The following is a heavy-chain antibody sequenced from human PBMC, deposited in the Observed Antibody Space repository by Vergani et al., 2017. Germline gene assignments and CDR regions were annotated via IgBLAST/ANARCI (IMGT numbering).Heavy chain of an antibody. CDR1: GFTFSSYA. D-gene: IGHD4-23*01. CDR2: ISGSGGST. V-gene: IGHV3-23*04. Sequence: EVQLVESGGGLVKPGGSLRLSCAASGFTFSSYAMSWVRQAPGKGLEWVSAISGSGGSTYYADSVKGRFTISRDNSKNTLYLQMNSLRAEDTAVYYCAKDLPFSHYGGNSGDIVDYWGQGTLVTVSS. J-gene: IGHJ4*02. CDR3: AKDLPFSHYGGNSGDIVDY.